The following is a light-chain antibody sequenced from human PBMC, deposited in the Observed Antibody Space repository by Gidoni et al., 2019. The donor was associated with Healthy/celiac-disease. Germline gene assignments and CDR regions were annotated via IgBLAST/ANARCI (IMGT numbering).Light chain of an antibody. CDR1: QSISSY. CDR2: AAS. CDR3: QQSYSTPRT. J-gene: IGKJ1*01. V-gene: IGKV1-39*01. Sequence: DIQMTQSPSSLSASVGERVTITCRASQSISSYLNWYQQQPGKATKLLIYAASSLQSGVPSMFSGSGSGTDFILTISRLQPEDFATYYCQQSYSTPRTFGQGTKVEIK.